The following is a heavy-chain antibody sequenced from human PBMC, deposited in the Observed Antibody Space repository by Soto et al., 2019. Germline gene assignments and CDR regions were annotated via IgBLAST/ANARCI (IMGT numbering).Heavy chain of an antibody. V-gene: IGHV1-3*01. CDR2: INAGNGNT. D-gene: IGHD3-10*01. CDR1: GYTFTSYA. CDR3: ARPTYYYGSGSYYNRGAYYYGMDV. Sequence: ASVKVSCKASGYTFTSYAMHWVRQAPGQRLEWMGWINAGNGNTKYSQKFQGRVTITADKSTSTAYMELSSLRSEDTAVHYCARPTYYYGSGSYYNRGAYYYGMDVWGQGTTVTVSS. J-gene: IGHJ6*02.